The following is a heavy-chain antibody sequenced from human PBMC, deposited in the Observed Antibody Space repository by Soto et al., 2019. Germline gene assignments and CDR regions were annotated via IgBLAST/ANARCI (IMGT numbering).Heavy chain of an antibody. CDR1: GFTISSID. J-gene: IGHJ4*02. CDR2: IYSGGTT. V-gene: IGHV3-66*01. Sequence: EVQLVESGGGLVQPGGSLRLSCAASGFTISSIDMTWLRQAPGKGLEWLSVIYSGGTTHYADSVKARFTISRDNSKNTVYLQVNSLRAEDTAVYSCASDVLGGGTLSGFGHWGQGTLVIVSS. CDR3: ASDVLGGGTLSGFGH. D-gene: IGHD3-10*01.